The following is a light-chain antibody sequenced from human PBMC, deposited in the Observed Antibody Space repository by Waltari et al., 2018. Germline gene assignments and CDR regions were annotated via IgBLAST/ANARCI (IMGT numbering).Light chain of an antibody. CDR3: QQSYSTPFA. CDR1: QNISSY. V-gene: IGKV1-39*01. J-gene: IGKJ5*01. CDR2: AAS. Sequence: TQFPEFQSVTPKEIVTITCRASQNISSYLNWYQQKPGKAPKLLIYAASSLQSGVPSRFSGSGSGTDFTLTISSLQPEDFATYYCQQSYSTPFAFGQGTRLEIK.